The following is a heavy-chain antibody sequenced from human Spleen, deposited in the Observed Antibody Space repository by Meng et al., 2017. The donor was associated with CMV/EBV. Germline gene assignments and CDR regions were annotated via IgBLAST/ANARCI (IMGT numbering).Heavy chain of an antibody. D-gene: IGHD6-19*01. V-gene: IGHV3-23*01. CDR3: ANWGITVAGSHTY. Sequence: GESLKISCAASGFKFSDYGMNWVRQAPGKGLEWVSSVSGSGRTIYYADSVKGRFTISRDNSKDTLFLQMDSLRAEDTAVYYCANWGITVAGSHTYWGQGTLVTVSS. J-gene: IGHJ4*02. CDR1: GFKFSDYG. CDR2: VSGSGRTI.